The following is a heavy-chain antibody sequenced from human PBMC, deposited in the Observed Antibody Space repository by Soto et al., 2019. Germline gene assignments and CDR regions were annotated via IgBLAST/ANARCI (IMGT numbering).Heavy chain of an antibody. CDR2: ISSSSSAI. Sequence: EVQLVESGGGLVQPGGSLRLSCAASGFTFSDYSVNWVRQAPGKGLEWLSYISSSSSAIYYADSVKGRFTISRDNAKNSLYLEMSRLGAEDPAVYYCARGRPCCSRTSCYWCYCAFGALATGVPVSS. J-gene: IGHJ4*02. CDR3: ARGRPCCSRTSCYWCYCAF. V-gene: IGHV3-48*01. D-gene: IGHD2-2*01. CDR1: GFTFSDYS.